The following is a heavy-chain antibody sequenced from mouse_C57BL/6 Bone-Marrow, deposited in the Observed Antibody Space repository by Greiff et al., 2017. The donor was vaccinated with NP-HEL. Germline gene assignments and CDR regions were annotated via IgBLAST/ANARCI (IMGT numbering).Heavy chain of an antibody. V-gene: IGHV12-3*01. Sequence: QVQLKESGPGLVKPSQSLFLTCSITGFPITSGYYWIWIRQPPGKPLEWMGYITHSGETFYNPSLQSPISITRETSKNQFFLQLNSVTTEATALYSCAGASAYFYAMDYWGQGTSVTVSS. D-gene: IGHD3-1*01. CDR3: AGASAYFYAMDY. J-gene: IGHJ4*01. CDR1: GFPITSGYY. CDR2: ITHSGET.